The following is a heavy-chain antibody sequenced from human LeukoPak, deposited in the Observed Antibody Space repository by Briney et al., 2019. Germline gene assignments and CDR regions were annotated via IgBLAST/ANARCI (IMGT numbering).Heavy chain of an antibody. Sequence: GGSLRLSCAASGFTFSSYWMHWVRQAPGKGLVRVSRINSDGSSTSYADSVKGRFTISRDNAKNTLYLQMNSLRAEDTAVYYCARVQAAAAPPDYWGQGTLVTVSS. CDR2: INSDGSST. CDR1: GFTFSSYW. CDR3: ARVQAAAAPPDY. D-gene: IGHD6-13*01. V-gene: IGHV3-74*01. J-gene: IGHJ4*02.